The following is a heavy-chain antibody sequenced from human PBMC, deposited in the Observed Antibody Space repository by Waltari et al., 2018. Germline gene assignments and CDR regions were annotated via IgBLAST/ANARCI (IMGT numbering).Heavy chain of an antibody. D-gene: IGHD6-19*01. CDR3: ARTIDSSGRYPGLFDS. J-gene: IGHJ4*02. Sequence: QVTLKESGPALVKPTQTLTLTCTFSGFSLSTSGMRVSWLRQPPGKALEWLPRIDWDDDKFYRTSLKTRLTISKDTSKNQVVFKMTNMDPVDTATYFCARTIDSSGRYPGLFDSWGQGALVTVSS. V-gene: IGHV2-70*04. CDR2: IDWDDDK. CDR1: GFSLSTSGMR.